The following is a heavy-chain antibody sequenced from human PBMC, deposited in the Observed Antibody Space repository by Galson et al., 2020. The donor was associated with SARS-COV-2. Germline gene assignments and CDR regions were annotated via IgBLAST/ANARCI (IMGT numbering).Heavy chain of an antibody. CDR1: GYTFTSYD. V-gene: IGHV1-8*01. CDR2: MNPNSGNT. J-gene: IGHJ2*01. Sequence: ASVKVSCKASGYTFTSYDINWVRQATGQGLEWMGWMNPNSGNTGYAQKFQGRVTMTRNTSINTAYMELSSLRAEETAVYYCARGSTVTPWYVDLLGRGTLVAVS. D-gene: IGHD4-17*01. CDR3: ARGSTVTPWYVDL.